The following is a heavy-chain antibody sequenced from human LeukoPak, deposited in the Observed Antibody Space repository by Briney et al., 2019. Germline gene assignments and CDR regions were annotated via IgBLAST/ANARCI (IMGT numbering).Heavy chain of an antibody. CDR2: IYYSGST. D-gene: IGHD3-3*01. Sequence: SETLSLTCTVSGGSISSGGYYWSWIRQHPGTGLEWIGYIYYSGSTDYNPSLKSRVTISVDTSKNQFSLKLSSVTATDTAVYYCARARDDFWSGYFNWFDPWGQGTLVTVSS. CDR1: GGSISSGGYY. V-gene: IGHV4-31*03. CDR3: ARARDDFWSGYFNWFDP. J-gene: IGHJ5*02.